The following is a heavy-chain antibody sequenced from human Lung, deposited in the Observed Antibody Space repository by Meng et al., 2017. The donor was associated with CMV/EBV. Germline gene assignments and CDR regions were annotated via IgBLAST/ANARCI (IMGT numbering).Heavy chain of an antibody. CDR3: ARDSGSSSFYYYYGMDV. J-gene: IGHJ6*02. CDR1: GFTFSSYA. V-gene: IGHV3-30-3*01. CDR2: ISYDGSNK. Sequence: SXAASGFTFSSYAMHWVRQAPGKGLEWVAVISYDGSNKYYADSVKGRFTISRDNSKNTLYLQMNSLRAEDTAVYYCARDSGSSSFYYYYGMDVWGQGXTLTVSS. D-gene: IGHD6-6*01.